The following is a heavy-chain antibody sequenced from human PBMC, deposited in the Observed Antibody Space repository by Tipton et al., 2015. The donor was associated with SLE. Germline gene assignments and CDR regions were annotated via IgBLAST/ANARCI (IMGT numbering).Heavy chain of an antibody. CDR3: ARRGWVDAFDI. J-gene: IGHJ3*02. CDR1: GASITSDF. D-gene: IGHD6-19*01. Sequence: GLVKPSETLSLNCTVSGASITSDFYYWIRQSAGKGLEWIGRIYSSGRTNYNPSLKSRVTMSVDTSRKQFSLKLTSVTAADTAVYYCARRGWVDAFDIWGQGTMVIVSS. V-gene: IGHV4-4*07. CDR2: IYSSGRT.